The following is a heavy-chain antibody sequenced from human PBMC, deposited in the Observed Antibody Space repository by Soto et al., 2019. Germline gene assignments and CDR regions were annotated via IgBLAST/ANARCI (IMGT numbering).Heavy chain of an antibody. CDR2: IGGSGGST. D-gene: IGHD2-8*01. Sequence: EVQLLESGGGLVQPGGSLRLSCAASGFTFSSCAMSWVRQAPGKGLEWVSAIGGSGGSTYYADSVKGRFTISRDYSKNTLYLQMNSLRAEDTAVYYCAKVGVARLYCPNGVCQYYFDYWGQGTLVTVSS. CDR3: AKVGVARLYCPNGVCQYYFDY. CDR1: GFTFSSCA. J-gene: IGHJ4*02. V-gene: IGHV3-23*01.